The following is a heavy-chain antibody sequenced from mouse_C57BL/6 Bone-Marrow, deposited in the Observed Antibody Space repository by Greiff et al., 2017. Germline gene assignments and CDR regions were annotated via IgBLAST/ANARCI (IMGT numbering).Heavy chain of an antibody. D-gene: IGHD2-5*01. Sequence: QVQLKESGAELARPGASVKLSCKASGYTFTSSGISWVKQRTGQGLEWIGEIYPRSGNTYYNEKFKGKATLTADKSSSTAYMELRSLTSEDSAVYFCARGTYYSNLGSMDYWGQGTSVTVSS. CDR3: ARGTYYSNLGSMDY. CDR1: GYTFTSSG. J-gene: IGHJ4*01. V-gene: IGHV1-81*01. CDR2: IYPRSGNT.